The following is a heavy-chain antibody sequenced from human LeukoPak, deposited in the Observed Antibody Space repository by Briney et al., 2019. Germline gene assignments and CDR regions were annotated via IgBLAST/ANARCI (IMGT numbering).Heavy chain of an antibody. CDR3: AHCSGGSCPWDWFDP. V-gene: IGHV1-2*02. J-gene: IGHJ5*02. Sequence: ASVKVSCKASGYTFTGYYMHWVRQAPGQGLEWMGWINPNSGGTNYAQKFQGRVTMTRDTSISTAYMELSRLRSDDTAVYYCAHCSGGSCPWDWFDPWGQRTLVTVSS. CDR1: GYTFTGYY. D-gene: IGHD2-15*01. CDR2: INPNSGGT.